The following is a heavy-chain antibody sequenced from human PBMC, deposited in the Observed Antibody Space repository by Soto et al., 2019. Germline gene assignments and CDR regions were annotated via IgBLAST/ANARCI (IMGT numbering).Heavy chain of an antibody. J-gene: IGHJ6*02. CDR2: ISGSGGST. CDR3: ATGASGYYYYGMDV. D-gene: IGHD3-10*01. CDR1: GFTFSSYA. Sequence: EVQLLESGGGLVQPGGSLRLSCAASGFTFSSYAMSWVRQAPGKGLEWVSAISGSGGSTYYADSVKGRFTISRDNSKNALYLQMNSLRAEDTAVYDCATGASGYYYYGMDVWGQGTTVTVSS. V-gene: IGHV3-23*01.